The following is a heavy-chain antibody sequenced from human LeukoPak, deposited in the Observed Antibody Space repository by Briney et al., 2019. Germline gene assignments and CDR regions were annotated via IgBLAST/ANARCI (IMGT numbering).Heavy chain of an antibody. CDR3: ARSITYYYDSSGYFDY. CDR1: GFTFSSYS. V-gene: IGHV3-23*01. Sequence: GGSLRLSCAASGFTFSSYSMNWVRQAPGKGLEWVSAISGSGGSAYYADSVKGRFTISRDNSKNTLYLQMNSLRAEDTAVYYCARSITYYYDSSGYFDYWGQGTLVTVSS. CDR2: ISGSGGSA. D-gene: IGHD3-22*01. J-gene: IGHJ4*02.